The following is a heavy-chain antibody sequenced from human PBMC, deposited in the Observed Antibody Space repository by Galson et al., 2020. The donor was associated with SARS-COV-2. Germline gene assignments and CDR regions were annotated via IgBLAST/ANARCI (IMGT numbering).Heavy chain of an antibody. V-gene: IGHV3-53*05. CDR3: ARAWGYYLDSRWDS. Sequence: GGSLRLSCEATGLTIGTHYMNWVRRAPGKGLEWVSIIFGDESTYYAASVRGRFTISRDNSKNILYLQMNNLKVEDSAVYYCARAWGYYLDSRWDSWGQGSLVTVSS. D-gene: IGHD3-22*01. CDR2: IFGDEST. CDR1: GLTIGTHY. J-gene: IGHJ5*01.